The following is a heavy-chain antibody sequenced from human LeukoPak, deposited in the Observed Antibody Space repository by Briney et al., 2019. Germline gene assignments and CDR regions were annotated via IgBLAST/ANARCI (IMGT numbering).Heavy chain of an antibody. V-gene: IGHV1-69*13. CDR3: ASSLGGYSSGWFDP. D-gene: IGHD5-18*01. J-gene: IGHJ5*02. Sequence: PVKVSCKASGGTFSSYAISWVRQAPGQGLEWMGGIIPIFGTANYAQKFQGRVTITADESTSTAYMELSSLRSEDTAVYYCASSLGGYSSGWFDPWGQGTLVTVSS. CDR2: IIPIFGTA. CDR1: GGTFSSYA.